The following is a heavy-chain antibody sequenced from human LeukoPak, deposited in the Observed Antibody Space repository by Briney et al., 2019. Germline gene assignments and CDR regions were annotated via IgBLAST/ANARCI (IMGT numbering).Heavy chain of an antibody. CDR2: ITSDSSNI. Sequence: GGSLRLSCVASEFVFSNHAMIWVRQAPGKGLEWISSITSDSSNIFYANSVRGRFTISRDNANNALHLQMNSLRAENTAVYYCARVFWETVNTGYYSDFWGPGTLVTVSS. V-gene: IGHV3-21*01. D-gene: IGHD3-22*01. J-gene: IGHJ4*02. CDR3: ARVFWETVNTGYYSDF. CDR1: EFVFSNHA.